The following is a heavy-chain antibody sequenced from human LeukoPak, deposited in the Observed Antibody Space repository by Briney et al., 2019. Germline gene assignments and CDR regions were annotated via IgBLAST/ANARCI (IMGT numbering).Heavy chain of an antibody. Sequence: SETLSLTCTVSGGSISSSSYYWGWIRQPPGKGLEWIGSIYYSGSTYYNPSLKSRVTISVDTSKNQFSLKLSSVTAADTAVYYCARGRLVGATPRYFGYWGQGTLVTVSS. CDR1: GGSISSSSYY. CDR3: ARGRLVGATPRYFGY. D-gene: IGHD1-26*01. J-gene: IGHJ4*02. CDR2: IYYSGST. V-gene: IGHV4-39*01.